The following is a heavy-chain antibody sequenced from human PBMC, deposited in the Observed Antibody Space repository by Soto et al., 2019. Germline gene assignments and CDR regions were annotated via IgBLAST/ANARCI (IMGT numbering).Heavy chain of an antibody. CDR2: SSNSGSFT. V-gene: IGHV3-11*06. Sequence: GSLRLSCAASGFTLSDPYMSWIRQAPGKGLEWIGYSSNSGSFTRYADSVKGRFSISRDNAKSSLYLQISSLRGDDTATYYCVKSGDNYNLLDYWGQGTPVTVSS. CDR3: VKSGDNYNLLDY. J-gene: IGHJ4*02. CDR1: GFTLSDPY. D-gene: IGHD1-1*01.